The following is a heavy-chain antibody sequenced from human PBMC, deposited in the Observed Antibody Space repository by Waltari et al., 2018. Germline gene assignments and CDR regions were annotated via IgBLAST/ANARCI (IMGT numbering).Heavy chain of an antibody. CDR1: AFNFLAYG. Sequence: QVLLVDSGGGVVQPGRSLRLPCAASAFNFLAYGIHWVRQDPGKGPEWVAVISYEGSTKYYADSVKGRFTISRDNSMHTLDLQMNNLRHEDTGVYYCAKVARVAGYYYTGMDVWGQGTTVTVSS. D-gene: IGHD6-19*01. V-gene: IGHV3-30*18. CDR3: AKVARVAGYYYTGMDV. CDR2: ISYEGSTK. J-gene: IGHJ6*02.